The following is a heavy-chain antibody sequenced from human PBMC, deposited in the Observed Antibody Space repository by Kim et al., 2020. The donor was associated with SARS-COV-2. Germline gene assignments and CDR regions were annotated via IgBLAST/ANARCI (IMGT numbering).Heavy chain of an antibody. CDR1: GYTFTSYG. V-gene: IGHV1-18*04. D-gene: IGHD3-3*01. CDR3: ARGVTIFGVVPSSMDV. CDR2: ISAYNGNT. J-gene: IGHJ6*02. Sequence: ASVKVSCKASGYTFTSYGISWVRQAPGQGLEWMGWISAYNGNTNYAQKLQGRVTMTTDTSTSTAYMELRSLRSDDTAVYYCARGVTIFGVVPSSMDVWGQGTTVTVSS.